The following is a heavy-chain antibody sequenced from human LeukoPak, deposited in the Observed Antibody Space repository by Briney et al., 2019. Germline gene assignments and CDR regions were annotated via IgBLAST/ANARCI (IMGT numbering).Heavy chain of an antibody. V-gene: IGHV4-59*01. CDR1: GGSISSYY. CDR3: AREMTSGWYKGSFDY. CDR2: IYYSGST. Sequence: SETLSLTCTVSGGSISSYYWSWIRQPPGKGLEWIGYIYYSGSTNYNPSLKSRVTISVDTSKNQFSLKLSSVTAADTAVYYCAREMTSGWYKGSFDYWGQGTLVTVSS. J-gene: IGHJ4*02. D-gene: IGHD6-19*01.